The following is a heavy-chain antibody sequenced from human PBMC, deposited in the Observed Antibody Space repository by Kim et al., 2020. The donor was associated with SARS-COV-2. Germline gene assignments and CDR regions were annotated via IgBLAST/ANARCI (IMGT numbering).Heavy chain of an antibody. CDR3: EASDY. CDR1: GFTFSSYA. J-gene: IGHJ4*02. CDR2: ISDSGVRT. Sequence: GGSLRLSCAASGFTFSSYAMIWTRQAPGKGLEWVSTISDSGVRTHYADSVKGRFTISRDNSKSTLFLQMNSLRAEDMAVYYCEASDYWGQGSLVTVPS. V-gene: IGHV3-23*01.